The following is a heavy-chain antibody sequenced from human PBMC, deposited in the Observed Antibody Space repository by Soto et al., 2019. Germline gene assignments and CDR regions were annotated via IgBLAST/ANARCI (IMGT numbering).Heavy chain of an antibody. Sequence: GESLKISCKASGYSFTGYWITWVRQMPGKGLEWMGRIDPSDSYTDYSPSFQGHVTISADKSIYTAYLQLSGLKASDTAMYYCARGRYYISYWGQGTLVTVSS. CDR1: GYSFTGYW. D-gene: IGHD3-10*01. CDR3: ARGRYYISY. V-gene: IGHV5-10-1*01. J-gene: IGHJ4*02. CDR2: IDPSDSYT.